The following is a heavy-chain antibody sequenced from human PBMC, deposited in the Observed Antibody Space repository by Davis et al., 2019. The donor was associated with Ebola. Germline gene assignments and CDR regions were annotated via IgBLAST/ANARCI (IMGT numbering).Heavy chain of an antibody. CDR3: ARAGVVVVAATQVGFDP. CDR2: IYYSGST. V-gene: IGHV4-59*12. CDR1: GGSISSYY. D-gene: IGHD2-15*01. Sequence: SETLSLTCTVSGGSISSYYWSWIRQPPGKGLEWIGYIYYSGSTNYNPSLKSRVTISVDTSKNQFSLKLSSVTAADTAVYYCARAGVVVVAATQVGFDPWGQGTLVTVSS. J-gene: IGHJ5*02.